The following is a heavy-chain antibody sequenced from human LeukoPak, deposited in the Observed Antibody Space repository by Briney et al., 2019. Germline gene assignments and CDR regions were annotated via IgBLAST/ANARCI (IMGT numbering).Heavy chain of an antibody. V-gene: IGHV3-74*01. CDR1: GFTFTSYW. D-gene: IGHD4-17*01. CDR2: VDGDGSTT. CDR3: ARPQHGDLYAFDI. J-gene: IGHJ3*02. Sequence: GGSLRLSCAASGFTFTSYWMHWVRQAPGKGLVWISRVDGDGSTTTYADSVKGRFTISRDNAKNTLYLQMNSLRAEDTAVYYCARPQHGDLYAFDIWGQGTMVTVSS.